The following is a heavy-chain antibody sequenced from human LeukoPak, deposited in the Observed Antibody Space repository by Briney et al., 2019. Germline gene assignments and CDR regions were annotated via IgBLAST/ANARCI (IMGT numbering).Heavy chain of an antibody. CDR2: ISVGGGDT. J-gene: IGHJ4*02. V-gene: IGHV3-23*01. CDR3: AKLNLGEMAYFDS. CDR1: GFIFSSYV. Sequence: GESLRLSCEASGFIFSSYVMGWVRQAPGKGLEWVSSISVGGGDTFTADSVKGRFTITRENSKNTLYLQMMGLRVEDTAIYYCAKLNLGEMAYFDSWGQGILVTVSS. D-gene: IGHD2-21*01.